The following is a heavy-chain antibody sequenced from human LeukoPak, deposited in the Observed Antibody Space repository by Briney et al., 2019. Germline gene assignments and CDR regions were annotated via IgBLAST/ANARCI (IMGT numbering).Heavy chain of an antibody. CDR3: AKGELGSYSSSSLDY. V-gene: IGHV3-74*01. J-gene: IGHJ4*02. CDR2: INTDGKTT. Sequence: GSLRLSCAASGFTFSSSWMHWVRQVPGQGLVWVSRINTDGKTTTYADSVKGRFTISRDNSKNTLYLQMNSLRAEDTAVYYCAKGELGSYSSSSLDYWGQGTLVTVSS. CDR1: GFTFSSSW. D-gene: IGHD6-6*01.